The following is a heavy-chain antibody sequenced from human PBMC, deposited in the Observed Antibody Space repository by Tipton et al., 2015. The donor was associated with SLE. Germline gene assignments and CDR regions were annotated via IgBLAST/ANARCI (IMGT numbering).Heavy chain of an antibody. CDR2: ISYDGSNK. CDR3: AKKGNTGAFDY. V-gene: IGHV3-30*18. D-gene: IGHD2/OR15-2a*01. J-gene: IGHJ4*02. Sequence: SLRLSCAASGFTFSSYGMHWVRQAPGKGLEWVAVISYDGSNKYYADSVKGRFTISRDNSKNTLYLQMNSLRAEDTAVYYCAKKGNTGAFDYWGQGTLVTVSS. CDR1: GFTFSSYG.